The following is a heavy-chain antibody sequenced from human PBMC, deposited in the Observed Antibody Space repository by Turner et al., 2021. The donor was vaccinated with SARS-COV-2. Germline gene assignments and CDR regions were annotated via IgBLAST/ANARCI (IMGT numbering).Heavy chain of an antibody. J-gene: IGHJ6*02. Sequence: QLQLQESGPGLVTPSQTLSLTCTVSGCSISSGGYSWCWIRQHPGKGREWIGYIYYSGSTYYNPSLKSRVTISVDTSKNQFSLKLSSVTAADTAVYYCAGEIVVVPAARYYSYGMDVWGQGTTVTVSS. CDR3: AGEIVVVPAARYYSYGMDV. CDR2: IYYSGST. V-gene: IGHV4-31*03. CDR1: GCSISSGGYS. D-gene: IGHD2-2*01.